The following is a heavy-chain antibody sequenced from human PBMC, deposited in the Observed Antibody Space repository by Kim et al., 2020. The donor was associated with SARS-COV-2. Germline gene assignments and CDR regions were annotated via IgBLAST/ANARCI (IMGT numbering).Heavy chain of an antibody. CDR2: ISGSGGST. CDR3: AKVVNYYDSSGPGGYFDY. CDR1: GFTFSSYA. Sequence: GGSLRLSCAASGFTFSSYAMSWVRQAPGKGLEWVSAISGSGGSTYYADSVKGRFTISRDNSKNTLYLQMNSLRAEDTAVYYCAKVVNYYDSSGPGGYFDYWGQGTLVTVSS. D-gene: IGHD3-22*01. J-gene: IGHJ4*02. V-gene: IGHV3-23*01.